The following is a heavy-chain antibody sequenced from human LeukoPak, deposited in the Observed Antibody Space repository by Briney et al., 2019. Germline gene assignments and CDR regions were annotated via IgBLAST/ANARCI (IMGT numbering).Heavy chain of an antibody. CDR3: VRDPDALDF. Sequence: GGSLRLSCAASGFTFTTNDMHWVRQATGKGPEWVSLIAIAGRTLYSGSVKGRFTISRDNAKNSLYLQMNSLRDEDTAVYYCVRDPDALDFWGQGTPVTVSS. V-gene: IGHV3-13*04. J-gene: IGHJ4*02. CDR1: GFTFTTND. CDR2: IAIAGRT.